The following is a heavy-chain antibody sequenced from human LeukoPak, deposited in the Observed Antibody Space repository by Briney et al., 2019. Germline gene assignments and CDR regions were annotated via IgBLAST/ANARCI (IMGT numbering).Heavy chain of an antibody. CDR2: ISSSGTTI. J-gene: IGHJ4*02. V-gene: IGHV3-11*01. D-gene: IGHD3-9*01. CDR3: AKAANYDILTGYYLDY. CDR1: GFTFSDYY. Sequence: GGSLRLSCAASGFTFSDYYMSWIRQAPGKGLEWVSYISSSGTTIYYADSVKGRFTISRDNAKNSLYLQMSNLRAEDTAIYYCAKAANYDILTGYYLDYWGQGTLVTVSS.